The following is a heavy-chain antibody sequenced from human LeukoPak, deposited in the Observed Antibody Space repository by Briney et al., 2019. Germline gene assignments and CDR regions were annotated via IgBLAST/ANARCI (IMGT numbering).Heavy chain of an antibody. D-gene: IGHD5-18*01. Sequence: GESLKISCAASGFTFDDYGMSWVRQAPGKGPEWVSGINWNGAGTGYADSVKGRLTISRDNAKNSLYLQMNSLRAEDTALYYCARDCSYGAFDYWGQGALVTVSS. CDR2: INWNGAGT. CDR1: GFTFDDYG. J-gene: IGHJ4*02. CDR3: ARDCSYGAFDY. V-gene: IGHV3-20*04.